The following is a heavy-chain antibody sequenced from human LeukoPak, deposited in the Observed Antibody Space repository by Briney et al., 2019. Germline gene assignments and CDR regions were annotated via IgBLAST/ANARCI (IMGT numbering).Heavy chain of an antibody. CDR3: ARVLNQRTGDYDY. CDR1: GYTFTGYY. J-gene: IGHJ4*02. V-gene: IGHV1-2*02. Sequence: GASVKVSCKASGYTFTGYYMHWVRQAPGQGLEWMGWINPNSGGTNYAQKFQGRVTMTRDTSTSTVYMELSSLRSEDTAVYYCARVLNQRTGDYDYWGQGTLVTVSS. D-gene: IGHD4-17*01. CDR2: INPNSGGT.